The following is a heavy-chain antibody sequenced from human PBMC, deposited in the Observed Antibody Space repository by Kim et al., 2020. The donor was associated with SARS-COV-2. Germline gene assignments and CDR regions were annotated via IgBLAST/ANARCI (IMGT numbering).Heavy chain of an antibody. CDR3: ARDTAGSLDI. CDR2: GNT. Sequence: GNTNPARKFQGRVTLTTDTSTTTDYMELRSLTSDDTAVYYCARDTAGSLDIWGQGTMVTVSS. J-gene: IGHJ3*02. D-gene: IGHD2-8*02. V-gene: IGHV1-18*01.